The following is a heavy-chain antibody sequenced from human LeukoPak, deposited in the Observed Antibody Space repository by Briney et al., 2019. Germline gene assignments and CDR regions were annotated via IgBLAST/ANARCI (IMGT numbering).Heavy chain of an antibody. D-gene: IGHD3-22*01. V-gene: IGHV3-48*02. CDR1: GFTFSSYS. CDR2: ISSSSSTI. J-gene: IGHJ4*02. CDR3: ARDFYDSSVSGIDY. Sequence: GSLRLSCAASGFTFSSYSMNWVRQAPGKGLEWVSYISSSSSTIYYADSVKGRFTISRDNAKNSLYLQMNSLRDEDTAVYYCARDFYDSSVSGIDYWGQGTLVTVSS.